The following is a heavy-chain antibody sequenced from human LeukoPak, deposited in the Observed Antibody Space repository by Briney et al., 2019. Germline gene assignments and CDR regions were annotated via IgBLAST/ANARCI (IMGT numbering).Heavy chain of an antibody. CDR3: TREVASAAFDY. V-gene: IGHV3-74*03. Sequence: GGSLRLSCAASGFTFSDYWMHWVRQAPGKGLEWVSLIKSDGNSAMYADSVEGRFSISRDNAKNTVYLQMNSLRAEDTAVYFCTREVASAAFDYWGQGTPVTVSS. CDR1: GFTFSDYW. CDR2: IKSDGNSA. J-gene: IGHJ4*02. D-gene: IGHD5-12*01.